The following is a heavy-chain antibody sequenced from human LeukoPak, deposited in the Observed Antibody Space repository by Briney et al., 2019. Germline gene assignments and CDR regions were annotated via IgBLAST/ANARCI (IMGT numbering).Heavy chain of an antibody. CDR1: GGSISSYY. V-gene: IGHV4-59*01. CDR3: AIDPWDNNWYNIDS. Sequence: PSETLSLTCTVSGGSISSYYWSWIRQPPGKGLEWIGYIYYSGSTNYNPSLKSRVTISVDTSKNQFSLKLSSVTAADTTVYYCAIDPWDNNWYNIDSSGEATLVTVSS. J-gene: IGHJ4*02. CDR2: IYYSGST. D-gene: IGHD1/OR15-1a*01.